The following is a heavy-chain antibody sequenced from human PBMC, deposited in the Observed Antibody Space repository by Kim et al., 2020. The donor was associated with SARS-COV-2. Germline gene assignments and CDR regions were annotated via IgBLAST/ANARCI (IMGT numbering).Heavy chain of an antibody. Sequence: SETLSLTCAVSGGSISSGGYSWSWIRQPPGKGLEWIGYIYHSGSTYYNPSLKSRVTISVDRSKNQFSLKLSSVTAADTAVYYCARDRGHGDIYDAFDIWGQGTMVTVSS. CDR3: ARDRGHGDIYDAFDI. J-gene: IGHJ3*02. CDR1: GGSISSGGYS. D-gene: IGHD4-17*01. CDR2: IYHSGST. V-gene: IGHV4-30-2*01.